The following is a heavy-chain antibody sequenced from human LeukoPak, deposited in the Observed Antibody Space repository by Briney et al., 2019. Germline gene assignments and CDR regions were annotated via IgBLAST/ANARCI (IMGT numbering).Heavy chain of an antibody. CDR2: ISSSSSTI. V-gene: IGHV3-48*01. CDR3: ARDPGVNGPPFDY. D-gene: IGHD2-8*01. J-gene: IGHJ4*02. Sequence: PGGSLRLSCAASGFTFSSYSMNWVRQAPGKGLEWVSYISSSSSTIYYADSVKGRFTISRDNAKNSLYLQMNSLRAEDTAVYYCARDPGVNGPPFDYWGQGTLVTVSS. CDR1: GFTFSSYS.